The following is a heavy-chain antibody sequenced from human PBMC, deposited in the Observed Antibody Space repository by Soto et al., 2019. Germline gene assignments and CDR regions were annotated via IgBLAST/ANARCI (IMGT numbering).Heavy chain of an antibody. CDR3: AKGIWEQVTWFDP. CDR1: GFTFSSYA. V-gene: IGHV3-23*01. Sequence: EVQLLESGGGLVQPGGSLRLSCAASGFTFSSYAISWVRQATRKGLEGVSAISGSGGSTYYAVSVKGRFTISRDNSKNTLYRQMNSLRTEDTAVYYCAKGIWEQVTWFDPWGQGTLVTVSS. D-gene: IGHD1-26*01. J-gene: IGHJ5*02. CDR2: ISGSGGST.